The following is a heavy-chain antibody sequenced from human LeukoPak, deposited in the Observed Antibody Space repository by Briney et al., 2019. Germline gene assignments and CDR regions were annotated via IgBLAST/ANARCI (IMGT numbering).Heavy chain of an antibody. CDR1: GGSIGTDSYY. CDR3: ATGKYSGYYDY. CDR2: MYYGGTT. Sequence: SETLSLTCSVSGGSIGTDSYYGGWVRQPPGKGLEWIGSMYYGGTTYFNPSLKSRVTLSVDTSKNDFSLRLSSVTAADSAVYFCATGKYSGYYDYWGQGTLVTVSS. J-gene: IGHJ4*02. V-gene: IGHV4-39*02. D-gene: IGHD5-12*01.